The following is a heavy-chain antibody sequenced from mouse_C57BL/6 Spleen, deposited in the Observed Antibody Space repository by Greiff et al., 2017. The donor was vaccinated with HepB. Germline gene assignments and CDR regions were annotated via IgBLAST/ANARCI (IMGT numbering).Heavy chain of an antibody. CDR3: ASEGCPYYGSSLCDY. V-gene: IGHV5-4*01. CDR2: ISDGGSYT. CDR1: GFTFSSYA. J-gene: IGHJ2*01. D-gene: IGHD1-1*01. Sequence: EVQRVESGGGLVKPGGSLKLSCAASGFTFSSYAMSWVRQTPEKRLEWVATISDGGSYTYYPDNVKGRFTISRDNAKNNLYLQMSHLKSEDTDMYYCASEGCPYYGSSLCDYWGQGTTLTVSS.